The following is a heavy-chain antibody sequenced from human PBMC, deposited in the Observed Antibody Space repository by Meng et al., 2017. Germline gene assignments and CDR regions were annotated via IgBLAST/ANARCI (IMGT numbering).Heavy chain of an antibody. V-gene: IGHV4-34*01. CDR1: RGSLRGNY. CDR2: IHHSGRT. Sequence: QWQRRLVGARLLTPCETRPFTCAGYRGSLRGNYWSCIRQPPWKCLEWIGAIHHSGRTNYYPSLKSRVTISVDTSKNQFSLKLISVTAADTAVYYCARGLRITMVRGVKGWFDPWGQGTLVTVSS. CDR3: ARGLRITMVRGVKGWFDP. D-gene: IGHD3-10*01. J-gene: IGHJ5*02.